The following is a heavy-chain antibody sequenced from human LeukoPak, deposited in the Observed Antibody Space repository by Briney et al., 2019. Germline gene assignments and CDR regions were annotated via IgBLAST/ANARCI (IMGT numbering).Heavy chain of an antibody. D-gene: IGHD4-17*01. CDR3: ATLSGDPPPPLRYYFDY. V-gene: IGHV1-69*04. J-gene: IGHJ4*02. Sequence: ASVKVSCKASGGTFSSYAISWVRQAPGQGLEWMGRIIPILGIANYAQKFQGRVTITADKSTSTAYMELSSLRSEDTAVYYCATLSGDPPPPLRYYFDYWGQGTLVTVSS. CDR2: IIPILGIA. CDR1: GGTFSSYA.